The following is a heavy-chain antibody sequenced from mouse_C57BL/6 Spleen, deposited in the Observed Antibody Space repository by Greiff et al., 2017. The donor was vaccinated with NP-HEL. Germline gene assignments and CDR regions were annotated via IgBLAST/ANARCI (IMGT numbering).Heavy chain of an antibody. Sequence: QVQLKQPGAELVKPGASVKVSCKASGYTFTSYWMHWVKQRPGQGLEWIGRIHPSDSDTNYNQKFKGKATLTVDKSSSTAYMQLSSLTSEDSAVYYCAISPTYYYGSSHWYVDVWGTGTTVTVSS. CDR3: AISPTYYYGSSHWYVDV. V-gene: IGHV1-74*01. CDR2: IHPSDSDT. D-gene: IGHD1-1*01. CDR1: GYTFTSYW. J-gene: IGHJ1*03.